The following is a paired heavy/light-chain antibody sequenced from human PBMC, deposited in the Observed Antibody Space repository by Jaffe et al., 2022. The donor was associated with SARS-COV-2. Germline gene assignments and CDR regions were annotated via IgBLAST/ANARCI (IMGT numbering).Light chain of an antibody. J-gene: IGLJ3*02. CDR2: DNN. V-gene: IGLV1-51*01. CDR3: GTWDSSLSAGV. CDR1: SSNIGNNY. Sequence: QSVLTQPPSVSAAPGQKVTISCSGSSSNIGNNYVSWYQQLPGTAPKLLIYDNNKRPSGIPDRFSGSESGTSATLGITGLQTGDEADYYCGTWDSSLSAGVFGAGTKLTVL.
Heavy chain of an antibody. D-gene: IGHD3-22*01. CDR2: IYYSGST. Sequence: QVQLQESGPGLVKPSETLSLTCTVSGGSISSYYWSWIRQPPGKGLEWIGYIYYSGSTNYNPSLKSRVTISVDTSKNQFSLKLSSVTAADTAVYYCARGRYYYDSSGYRQLYYYYYMDVWGKGTTVTVSS. V-gene: IGHV4-59*01. CDR3: ARGRYYYDSSGYRQLYYYYYMDV. CDR1: GGSISSYY. J-gene: IGHJ6*03.